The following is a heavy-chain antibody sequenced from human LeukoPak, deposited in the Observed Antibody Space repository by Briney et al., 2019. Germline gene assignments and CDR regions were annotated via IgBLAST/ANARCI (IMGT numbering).Heavy chain of an antibody. CDR2: INPKSGDT. Sequence: ASVKVSCKASRYTFTGYYMHWVRQAPGQGLEWMGRINPKSGDTNYAQKFQGRVTMTRDTSISTAYMELSRLRSDDTAVYYCARAPIAVAGTGWFDPWGQGTLVTVSS. J-gene: IGHJ5*02. CDR3: ARAPIAVAGTGWFDP. D-gene: IGHD6-19*01. V-gene: IGHV1-2*06. CDR1: RYTFTGYY.